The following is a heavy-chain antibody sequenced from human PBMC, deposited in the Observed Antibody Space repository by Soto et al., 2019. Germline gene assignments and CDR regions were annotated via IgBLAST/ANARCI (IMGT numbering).Heavy chain of an antibody. CDR1: GFTFDDYA. Sequence: EVQLVESGGGLVQPGRSLRLSCAASGFTFDDYAMHWVRQAPGKGLEWVSGISWNSGSIGYADSVKGRFTISRDNAKNSLYLQMNSLRAEDTALYYCAKDIGESSSSWGGMDVW. V-gene: IGHV3-9*01. CDR2: ISWNSGSI. J-gene: IGHJ6*01. D-gene: IGHD6-6*01. CDR3: AKDIGESSSSWGGMDV.